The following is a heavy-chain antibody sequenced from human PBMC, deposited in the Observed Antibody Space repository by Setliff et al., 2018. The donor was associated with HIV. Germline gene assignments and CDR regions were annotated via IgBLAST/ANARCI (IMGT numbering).Heavy chain of an antibody. CDR2: ITYSGSA. CDR1: GESISGSSYS. V-gene: IGHV4-39*01. D-gene: IGHD1-7*01. CDR3: ATNRVGNYALDY. J-gene: IGHJ4*02. Sequence: SETLSLTCTVSGESISGSSYSWGWIRQPPGKGTEWIGSITYSGSARYNPSLKSRVAISVDMSKNQFSLRVTSLTAADTAVYYCATNRVGNYALDYWGRGTLVTVSS.